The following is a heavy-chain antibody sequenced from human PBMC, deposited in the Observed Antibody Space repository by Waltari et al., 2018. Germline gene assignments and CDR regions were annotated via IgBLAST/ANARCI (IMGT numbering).Heavy chain of an antibody. Sequence: EVQLVESGGGLVQPGGSLRLSCVGSGFSFSGYEMNWVRQAPGKGLEWISKITSSSSDLTYANSVKGRFTISRDDAKNSLYLQMNSLSAEDTAVYYCATEWELGAHNALDIWGQGTMVTVSS. D-gene: IGHD1-26*01. J-gene: IGHJ3*02. CDR2: ITSSSSDL. V-gene: IGHV3-48*03. CDR3: ATEWELGAHNALDI. CDR1: GFSFSGYE.